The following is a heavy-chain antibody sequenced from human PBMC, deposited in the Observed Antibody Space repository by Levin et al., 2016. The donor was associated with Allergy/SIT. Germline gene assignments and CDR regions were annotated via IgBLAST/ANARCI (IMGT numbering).Heavy chain of an antibody. J-gene: IGHJ4*02. D-gene: IGHD3-22*01. Sequence: SETLSLTCTVSGGSISSSSYYWGWIRQPPGKGLEWIGSIYYSGSTYYNPSLKSRVTISVDTSKNQFSLKLSSVTAADTAVYYCARLGSPVYYYDSSASFDYWGQGTLVTVSS. CDR3: ARLGSPVYYYDSSASFDY. V-gene: IGHV4-39*07. CDR1: GGSISSSSYY. CDR2: IYYSGST.